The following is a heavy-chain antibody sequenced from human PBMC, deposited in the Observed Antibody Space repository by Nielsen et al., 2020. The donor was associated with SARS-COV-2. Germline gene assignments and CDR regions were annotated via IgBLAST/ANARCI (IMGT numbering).Heavy chain of an antibody. Sequence: SETLSLTCAVYGGYFSGYYWSWIRQPPGKGLEWIGEINHSGSTNYNPSLKSRVTISVDTSKNQFSLKLSSVTAADTAVYYCARKIGYCSGGSCQDYWGQGTLVTVSS. J-gene: IGHJ4*02. V-gene: IGHV4-34*01. CDR1: GGYFSGYY. D-gene: IGHD2-15*01. CDR3: ARKIGYCSGGSCQDY. CDR2: INHSGST.